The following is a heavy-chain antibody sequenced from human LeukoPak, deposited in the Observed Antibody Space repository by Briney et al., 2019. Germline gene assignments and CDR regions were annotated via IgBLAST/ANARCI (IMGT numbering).Heavy chain of an antibody. D-gene: IGHD2-21*02. CDR2: INPNSGGT. V-gene: IGHV1-2*06. CDR3: ARDQGGDGNRAFDI. J-gene: IGHJ3*02. CDR1: GYTFTGYY. Sequence: VSVKVSCKASGYTFTGYYMHWVRQAPGQGLEWMGRINPNSGGTIYAQKFQVRVTMTRDTSITTVYMELSRLRSDDTAVYYCARDQGGDGNRAFDIWGQGTMVTVSP.